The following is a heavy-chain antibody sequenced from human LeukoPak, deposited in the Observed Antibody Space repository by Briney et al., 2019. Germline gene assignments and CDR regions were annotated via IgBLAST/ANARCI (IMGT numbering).Heavy chain of an antibody. J-gene: IGHJ6*02. D-gene: IGHD6-13*01. CDR2: ISAYNGNT. Sequence: ASVKVSCKASGYTLTSFGISWVRQAPGQGLEWMGWISAYNGNTNYAQKLQGRVTMTTDTSTSTAYMELRSLRSDDTAVYYCARICGSSCREYYYYYYGMDVWGQGTTVTVSS. V-gene: IGHV1-18*01. CDR3: ARICGSSCREYYYYYYGMDV. CDR1: GYTLTSFG.